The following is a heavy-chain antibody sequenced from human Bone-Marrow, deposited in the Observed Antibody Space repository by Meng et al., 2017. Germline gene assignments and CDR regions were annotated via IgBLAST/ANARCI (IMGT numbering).Heavy chain of an antibody. CDR3: AREGILSGYLVGMDV. V-gene: IGHV1-2*02. J-gene: IGHJ6*02. CDR2: INPNSGGT. D-gene: IGHD5-12*01. Sequence: ASVKVSCKASGYTFTGYYMHWVRQAPGQGLEWMGWINPNSGGTNYAQKFQGRVTMTRDTSISTAYMELSRLRSDDTAVYYCAREGILSGYLVGMDVWGQGTTVTVSS. CDR1: GYTFTGYY.